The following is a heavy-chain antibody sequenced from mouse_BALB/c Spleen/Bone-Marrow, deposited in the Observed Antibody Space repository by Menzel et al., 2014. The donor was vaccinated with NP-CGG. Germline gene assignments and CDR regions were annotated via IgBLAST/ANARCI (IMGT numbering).Heavy chain of an antibody. V-gene: IGHV5-17*02. D-gene: IGHD4-1*01. Sequence: EVMLVESGGGLVQPGGSRKLSCAASGFTFSSFGMHWVRQAPEKGLEWVAYINSGSSITYYADTLKGRFTISRDKPKNALCLQMTSLGCEDAAIDYCARSGGDWGDFDVWGAGTTVTVSS. CDR2: INSGSSIT. CDR1: GFTFSSFG. J-gene: IGHJ1*01. CDR3: ARSGGDWGDFDV.